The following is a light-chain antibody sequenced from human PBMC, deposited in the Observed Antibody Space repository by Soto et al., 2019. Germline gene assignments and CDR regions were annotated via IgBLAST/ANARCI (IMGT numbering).Light chain of an antibody. V-gene: IGKV3-15*01. CDR2: GAS. Sequence: EIVMTQSPATLSVSPGERATISCRASQSVSSNLAWYQQKPGQAPRLLIYGASTRATGIPARFSGSGSGTEFTLTISSLQYEDFVVYYCQQYNNWHAWTFGQGTKVEIK. J-gene: IGKJ1*01. CDR3: QQYNNWHAWT. CDR1: QSVSSN.